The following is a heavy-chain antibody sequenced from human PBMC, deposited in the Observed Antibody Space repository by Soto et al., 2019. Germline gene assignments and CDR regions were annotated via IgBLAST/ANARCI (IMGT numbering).Heavy chain of an antibody. D-gene: IGHD5-18*01. J-gene: IGHJ4*02. CDR1: GGSISSGGYY. CDR3: ARDLVNSYGYRHFDY. CDR2: IYYSGST. Sequence: QVQLQESGPGLVKPSQTLSLTCTVSGGSISSGGYYWSWIRQHPGKGLEWIGYIYYSGSTYYNPSLKSRVTTSVDTSKNQFSLKLSPVTAADTAVYYCARDLVNSYGYRHFDYWGQGTLVTVSS. V-gene: IGHV4-31*03.